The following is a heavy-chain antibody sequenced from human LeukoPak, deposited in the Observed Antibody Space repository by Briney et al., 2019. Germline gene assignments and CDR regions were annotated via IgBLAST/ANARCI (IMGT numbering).Heavy chain of an antibody. CDR3: ARGTATVTTIPLLV. D-gene: IGHD4-17*01. J-gene: IGHJ4*02. CDR2: IYHSGST. Sequence: SETLSLTCTVSGGSIRSYYWSWIRQPPGKGLEWIGEIYHSGSTNYNPSLKSRVTISVDKSKNQFSLKLSSVTAADTAVYYCARGTATVTTIPLLVWGQGTLVTVSS. CDR1: GGSIRSYY. V-gene: IGHV4-59*12.